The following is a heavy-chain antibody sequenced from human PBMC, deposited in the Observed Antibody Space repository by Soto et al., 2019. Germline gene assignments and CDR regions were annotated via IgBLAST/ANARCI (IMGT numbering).Heavy chain of an antibody. CDR3: ARGQFHHVSNYYYALDV. CDR2: FIPMFNRP. J-gene: IGHJ6*02. Sequence: QVQLVQSGAEVKKPGSSVKVSCKASGGTFSSYAISWVRQAPGQGLEWMGGFIPMFNRPHSARKFQGRVTITADESTSTAYMDLSSLTSEDTAVYYCARGQFHHVSNYYYALDVWCQGTTVTVSS. CDR1: GGTFSSYA. V-gene: IGHV1-69*01.